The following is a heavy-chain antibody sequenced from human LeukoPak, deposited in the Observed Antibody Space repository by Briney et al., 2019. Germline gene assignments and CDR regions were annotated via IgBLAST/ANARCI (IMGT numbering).Heavy chain of an antibody. D-gene: IGHD4-17*01. CDR1: GFTFSSYE. J-gene: IGHJ4*02. CDR2: IWYDGSKK. CDR3: ARVPYGDYFDY. Sequence: GGSLRLSCAASGFTFSSYEMNWVRQAPGKGLEWVAVIWYDGSKKYYAESVKGRFTISRDNSKNTLYLQMSSLRAEDTAVYFCARVPYGDYFDYWGQGTLVTVSP. V-gene: IGHV3-33*08.